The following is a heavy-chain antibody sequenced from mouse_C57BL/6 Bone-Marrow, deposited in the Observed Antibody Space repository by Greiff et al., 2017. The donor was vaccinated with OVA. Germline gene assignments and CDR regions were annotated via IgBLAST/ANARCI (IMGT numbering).Heavy chain of an antibody. Sequence: QVQLQQPGAELVKPGASVKMSCKASGYTFTSYWITWVKQRPGQGLEWIGDIYPGSGSTNYTEKFKSKATLTVDTSSSTAYMQLSSLTSEDSAVYYCARRTTVVAHWYFDVWGTGTTVTVSS. J-gene: IGHJ1*03. CDR2: IYPGSGST. CDR1: GYTFTSYW. CDR3: ARRTTVVAHWYFDV. V-gene: IGHV1-55*01. D-gene: IGHD1-1*01.